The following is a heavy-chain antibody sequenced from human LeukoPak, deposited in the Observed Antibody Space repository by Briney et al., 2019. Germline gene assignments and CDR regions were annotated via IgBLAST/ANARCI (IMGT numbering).Heavy chain of an antibody. D-gene: IGHD5-18*01. CDR1: GFTLSNYG. J-gene: IGHJ4*02. CDR3: ARDLGQLWSKDF. V-gene: IGHV3-48*03. Sequence: GGSLRLSCAASGFTLSNYGLNWVRQAPGKGLEWVSYISSSGRNTYYADSVNGRFTISRDNAKNSLYLQMNSLRAEDTAVFYCARDLGQLWSKDFWGQGTVVPVTS. CDR2: ISSSGRNT.